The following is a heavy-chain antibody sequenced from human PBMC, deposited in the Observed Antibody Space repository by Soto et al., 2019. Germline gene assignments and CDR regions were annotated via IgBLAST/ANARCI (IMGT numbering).Heavy chain of an antibody. V-gene: IGHV1-3*01. CDR1: GYTFTSYA. CDR2: INAGNGNT. D-gene: IGHD6-6*01. Sequence: ASVKVSCKASGYTFTSYAMHWVRQAPGQRLEWMGWINAGNGNTKYSQKFQGRVTITRDTSASTAYMELSSLRSEDTAVYYCARNLPAARYYFDDWGQGTLVTVSS. J-gene: IGHJ4*02. CDR3: ARNLPAARYYFDD.